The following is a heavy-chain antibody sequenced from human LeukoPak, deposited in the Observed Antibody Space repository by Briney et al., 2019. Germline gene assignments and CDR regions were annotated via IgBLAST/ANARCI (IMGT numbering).Heavy chain of an antibody. Sequence: PGGSLRLSCAVSGFVFNNYIMNWVRQAPGKGLEWVSSITGSGSFVYYADSVKGRFTISRDNAKNSLFLQMNSLRAEDTAVYYCARDSSGPWFDPWGQGTLVTVSS. V-gene: IGHV3-21*01. CDR3: ARDSSGPWFDP. J-gene: IGHJ5*02. CDR2: ITGSGSFV. CDR1: GFVFNNYI. D-gene: IGHD6-6*01.